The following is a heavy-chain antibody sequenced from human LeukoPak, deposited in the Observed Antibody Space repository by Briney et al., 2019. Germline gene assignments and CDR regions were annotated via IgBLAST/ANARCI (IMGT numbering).Heavy chain of an antibody. CDR3: AKVPIAVAGIIDF. Sequence: GGSLRLSCAASGFTFSSYGMHWVRQAPGKGLEWVAFIRYDGSNKHYADSVKGRFTISRDNSKNTLYLQMHSLRAEDTAVYYCAKVPIAVAGIIDFWGQGTLVTVSS. V-gene: IGHV3-30*02. CDR1: GFTFSSYG. CDR2: IRYDGSNK. J-gene: IGHJ4*02. D-gene: IGHD6-19*01.